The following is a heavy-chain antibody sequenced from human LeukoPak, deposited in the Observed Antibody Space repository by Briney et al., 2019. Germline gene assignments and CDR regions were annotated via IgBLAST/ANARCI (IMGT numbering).Heavy chain of an antibody. J-gene: IGHJ4*02. V-gene: IGHV4-39*01. CDR2: IYYSGST. D-gene: IGHD1-26*01. CDR1: GGSIRSSSYY. CDR3: ARHSPVGIYYFDY. Sequence: SETLSLTCTVSGGSIRSSSYYWGWIRQPPGKGLEWIGSIYYSGSTYYNPSLKSRVTISVDTSKNQFSLKLSSVTAADTAVYYCARHSPVGIYYFDYWGQGTLVTVSS.